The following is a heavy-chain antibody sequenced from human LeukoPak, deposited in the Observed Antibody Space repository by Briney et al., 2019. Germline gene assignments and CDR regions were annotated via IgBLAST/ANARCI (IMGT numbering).Heavy chain of an antibody. V-gene: IGHV1-69*13. J-gene: IGHJ4*02. CDR2: IIPIFGTA. CDR1: GGTFSSYA. CDR3: ARVLTRCIAAAGPCLDY. Sequence: SVKVSCKASGGTFSSYAISWVRQAPGQGLEWMGEIIPIFGTANYAQKFQGRVTITADESTSTAYMELSSLRPEDTAVYYCARVLTRCIAAAGPCLDYWGQGTLVTVSS. D-gene: IGHD6-13*01.